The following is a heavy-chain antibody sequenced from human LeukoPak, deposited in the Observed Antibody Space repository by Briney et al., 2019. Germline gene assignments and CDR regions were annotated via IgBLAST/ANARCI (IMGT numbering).Heavy chain of an antibody. CDR1: GFIFSSYC. CDR2: IKEDGREK. CDR3: ARRALRYCSSTSCPAQYYGVDV. J-gene: IGHJ6*04. D-gene: IGHD2-2*01. Sequence: PGGSLRLSCAASGFIFSSYCMSWVRQAPGEGLEWVANIKEDGREKYYVDSVKGRFTISRDNAKNSLYLQTNSLRAEDTAVYYCARRALRYCSSTSCPAQYYGVDVWGKGTTVTVSS. V-gene: IGHV3-7*03.